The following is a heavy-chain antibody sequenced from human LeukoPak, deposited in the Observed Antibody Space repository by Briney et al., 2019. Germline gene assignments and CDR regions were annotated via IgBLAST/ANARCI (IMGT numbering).Heavy chain of an antibody. Sequence: PGGSLGLSCAASGFTCSDYYMSWIRQAPGKGLEWVSYISSSGSTIYYADSVKGRFTISRDNAKNSLYLQMNSLRAEDTAVYYCARAYSSSRPFFDYWGQGTLVTVSS. CDR1: GFTCSDYY. V-gene: IGHV3-11*04. CDR3: ARAYSSSRPFFDY. D-gene: IGHD6-13*01. J-gene: IGHJ4*02. CDR2: ISSSGSTI.